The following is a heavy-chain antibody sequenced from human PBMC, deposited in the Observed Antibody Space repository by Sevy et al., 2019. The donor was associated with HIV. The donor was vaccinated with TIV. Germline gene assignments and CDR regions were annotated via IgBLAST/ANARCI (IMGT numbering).Heavy chain of an antibody. D-gene: IGHD3-10*01. CDR3: ARERQEEDKSGAKFDY. Sequence: GGSLRLSCEVSGFNFRNYWMSWVRQAPGKGLEWVANIKHDGSEQYYLDSVKGRFTVSRDNGKNSLFLQMTSLRVDDGAPYYCARERQEEDKSGAKFDYWGRGTLVTVSS. CDR2: IKHDGSEQ. J-gene: IGHJ4*02. V-gene: IGHV3-7*01. CDR1: GFNFRNYW.